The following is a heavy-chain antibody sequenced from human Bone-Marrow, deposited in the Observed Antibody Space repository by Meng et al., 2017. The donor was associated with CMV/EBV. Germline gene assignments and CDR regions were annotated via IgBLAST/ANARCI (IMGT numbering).Heavy chain of an antibody. CDR3: AGFDSRGYNFDY. J-gene: IGHJ4*02. CDR1: GFTISSYY. V-gene: IGHV4-59*01. CDR2: IYYSGST. Sequence: GSLRLSCTVSGFTISSYYWSWIRQPPGKGLEWIGYIYYSGSTNYNPSLKSRVTISVDTSKNQFSLKLSSVTAADTAVYYCAGFDSRGYNFDYWGQGTLVTGSS. D-gene: IGHD5-18*01.